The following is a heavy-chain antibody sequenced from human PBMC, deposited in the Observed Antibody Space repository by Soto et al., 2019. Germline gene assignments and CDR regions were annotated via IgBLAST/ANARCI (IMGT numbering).Heavy chain of an antibody. CDR1: GFSFSGSA. V-gene: IGHV3-73*01. CDR3: ARGYCSSTSCYLDY. D-gene: IGHD2-2*01. J-gene: IGHJ4*02. CDR2: IRSDAYSFAT. Sequence: PVGSLRLSCAASGFSFSGSAVHWVRQASGKGLEWVGRIRSDAYSFATAYAASVKGRFTISRNDSKNTAYLQMNSLKTEDTAVYYCARGYCSSTSCYLDYWGQGTQVTVSS.